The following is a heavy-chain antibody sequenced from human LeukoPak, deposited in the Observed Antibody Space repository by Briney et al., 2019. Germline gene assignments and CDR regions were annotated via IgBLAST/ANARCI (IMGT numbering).Heavy chain of an antibody. CDR3: AGGNSDYELGHDYADSGYYFYMDI. D-gene: IGHD5-12*01. CDR2: IIPIFGTP. J-gene: IGHJ6*03. Sequence: TVKVSCTPSGGTFSSYTISWVRQAPGQGLEWMGGIIPIFGTPNYAQKFQGRVTTTTDESTSTDYMELSSLRSEDTAVYYCAGGNSDYELGHDYADSGYYFYMDIWGKGTTVTVSS. V-gene: IGHV1-69*05. CDR1: GGTFSSYT.